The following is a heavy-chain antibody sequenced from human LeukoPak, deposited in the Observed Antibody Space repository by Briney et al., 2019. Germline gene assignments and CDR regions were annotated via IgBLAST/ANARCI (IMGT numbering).Heavy chain of an antibody. CDR2: ISYDGSNK. CDR3: ARESDGRLSGMDV. D-gene: IGHD4-17*01. J-gene: IGHJ6*02. CDR1: GFTFSSYA. Sequence: PGRSLRLSCAASGFTFSSYAMHWVRQAPGKGLEWVAVISYDGSNKYYADSVKGRFTISRDNSKNTLYLQMNSLRAEDTAVYYCARESDGRLSGMDVWGQGTTVTVSS. V-gene: IGHV3-30-3*01.